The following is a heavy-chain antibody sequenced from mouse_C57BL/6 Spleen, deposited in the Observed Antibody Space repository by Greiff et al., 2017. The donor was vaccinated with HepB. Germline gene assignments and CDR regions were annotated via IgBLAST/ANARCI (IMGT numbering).Heavy chain of an antibody. D-gene: IGHD4-1*01. CDR1: GFTFTDYY. CDR2: IRNKANGYTT. J-gene: IGHJ4*01. Sequence: EVQRVESGGGLVQPVGSLSLSCAASGFTFTDYYMSWVRQPPGKALEWLGFIRNKANGYTTEYSASVKGRFTISRDNSQSILYLQMNALRAEDSATYYCARYSLTGTIYAMDYWGQGTSVTVSS. CDR3: ARYSLTGTIYAMDY. V-gene: IGHV7-3*01.